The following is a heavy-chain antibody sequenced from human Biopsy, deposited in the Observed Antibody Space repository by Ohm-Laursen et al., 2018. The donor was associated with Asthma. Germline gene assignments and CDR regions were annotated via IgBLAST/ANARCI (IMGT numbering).Heavy chain of an antibody. D-gene: IGHD3-10*01. J-gene: IGHJ6*02. CDR2: IYYTGSD. CDR3: ARGPNYHGSGRAPIGMDV. V-gene: IGHV4-59*01. Sequence: QLPGKGLEWLGYIYYTGSDNYNPSLKSRVTISVDTSKNQFSLRLNSVTAADTAVYYCARGPNYHGSGRAPIGMDVWGQGTTVTVSS.